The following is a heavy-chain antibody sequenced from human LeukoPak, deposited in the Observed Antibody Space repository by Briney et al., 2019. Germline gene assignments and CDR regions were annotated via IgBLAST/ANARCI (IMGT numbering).Heavy chain of an antibody. V-gene: IGHV4-34*01. D-gene: IGHD1-26*01. CDR3: ARRELLRPFDY. J-gene: IGHJ4*02. CDR1: GGSFSDYY. Sequence: PETLSLTCAVYGGSFSDYYWSWIRQSPGKGLEWIGEINHRGSTNSNPSLKSRVIISVDTSKNQLSLKLRSVTAADTAVYYCARRELLRPFDYWGQGTLVTVSS. CDR2: INHRGST.